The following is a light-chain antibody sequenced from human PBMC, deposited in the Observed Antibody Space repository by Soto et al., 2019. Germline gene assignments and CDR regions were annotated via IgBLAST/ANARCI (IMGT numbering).Light chain of an antibody. CDR3: QQYGSSPPIT. CDR2: GAS. CDR1: QSVSNNY. V-gene: IGKV3-20*01. Sequence: EIVLTQSPGTLSLSPGERATVSCRASQSVSNNYLAWYQQKPGQAPRLLIYGASSRATGIPDRFTGSGSGTDFTLTIARLVRADYAVYYCQQYGSSPPITFGQGTRLDIK. J-gene: IGKJ5*01.